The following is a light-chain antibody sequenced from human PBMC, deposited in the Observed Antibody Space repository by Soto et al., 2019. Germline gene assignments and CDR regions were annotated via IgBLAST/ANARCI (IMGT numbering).Light chain of an antibody. J-gene: IGKJ1*01. CDR1: QSVSSSY. Sequence: EIVLTQSPGTLSLSPGERATLSCRASQSVSSSYLAWYQQKPGQAPRLLIYGASSRATGIPDRSSGSGSGTEFTLTISRLEPEDFAVYYCQHYYTSYTTFGQGTKVDI. CDR3: QHYYTSYTT. CDR2: GAS. V-gene: IGKV3-20*01.